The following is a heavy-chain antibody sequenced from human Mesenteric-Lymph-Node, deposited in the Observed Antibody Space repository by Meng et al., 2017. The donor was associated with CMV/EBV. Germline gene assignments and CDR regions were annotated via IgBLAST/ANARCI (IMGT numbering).Heavy chain of an antibody. V-gene: IGHV3-19*01. CDR1: GFTFSNSD. J-gene: IGHJ6*02. CDR3: VRNRKDIVVVPAAIPDHYYYYYGMDV. D-gene: IGHD2-2*01. Sequence: GESLKISCAASGFTFSNSDMNWVRQAPGKGLEWVSGVSWNGSRTHYADSVKGRFIISRDNSRNFLYQQMNSLRPEDMAVYYCVRNRKDIVVVPAAIPDHYYYYYGMDVWGQGTTVTVSS. CDR2: VSWNGSRT.